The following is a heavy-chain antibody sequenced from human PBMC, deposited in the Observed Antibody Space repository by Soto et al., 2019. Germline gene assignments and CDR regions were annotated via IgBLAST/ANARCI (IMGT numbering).Heavy chain of an antibody. CDR1: GVSITSYF. CDR3: ARDRRDGSKRYSEF. D-gene: IGHD3-9*01. CDR2: ISFSGAT. Sequence: KPSETLSLTCTVSGVSITSYFWSLIRQTPGKGLDWIGSISFSGATYSNPSLKGRAALSVDTSENHLSLTLNYVTSADTAVYFCARDRRDGSKRYSEFWGQGKRVTVSS. J-gene: IGHJ4*02. V-gene: IGHV4-59*01.